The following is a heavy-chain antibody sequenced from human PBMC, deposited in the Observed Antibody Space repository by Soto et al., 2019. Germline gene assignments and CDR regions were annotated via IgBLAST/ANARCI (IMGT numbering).Heavy chain of an antibody. CDR2: MNPNSGNT. V-gene: IGHV1-8*01. CDR3: ARERSAAGTGWFDP. Sequence: QVQLVQSGAEVKKPGASVKVSCKASGYTFTSYDINWVRQATGQGLEWMGWMNPNSGNTGYAQKFQGRVTMTRNTSISTAYTELSSLRSEDTAVDYWARERSAAGTGWFDPWGQGTLVTVSS. J-gene: IGHJ5*02. D-gene: IGHD6-13*01. CDR1: GYTFTSYD.